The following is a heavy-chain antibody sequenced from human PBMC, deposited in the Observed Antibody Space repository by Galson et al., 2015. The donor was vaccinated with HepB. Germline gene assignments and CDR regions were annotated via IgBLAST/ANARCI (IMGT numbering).Heavy chain of an antibody. Sequence: SLRLSCAASGFTFSSYAMSWVRQAPGKGLEWVSAISGSGGSTYYADSVKGRFTISRDNSKNTLYLQMNSLRAEDTAVYYCAKGGLRFLEWLPPRDMDVWGKGTTVTVSS. J-gene: IGHJ6*03. CDR2: ISGSGGST. CDR3: AKGGLRFLEWLPPRDMDV. CDR1: GFTFSSYA. D-gene: IGHD3-3*01. V-gene: IGHV3-23*01.